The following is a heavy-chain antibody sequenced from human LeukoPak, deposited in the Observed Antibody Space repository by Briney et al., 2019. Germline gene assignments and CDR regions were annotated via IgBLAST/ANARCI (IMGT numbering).Heavy chain of an antibody. Sequence: SETLSLTCTVSGGSITNYYWSWIRQPPGKGLEWIGYIYYTGSDNYNPSLESRVSMSVDTSKNQFSLKLTSVTAADTAVYYCTRGTETVNYFDYWGQGTLVTVSS. CDR2: IYYTGSD. D-gene: IGHD2-21*02. J-gene: IGHJ4*02. CDR3: TRGTETVNYFDY. CDR1: GGSITNYY. V-gene: IGHV4-59*08.